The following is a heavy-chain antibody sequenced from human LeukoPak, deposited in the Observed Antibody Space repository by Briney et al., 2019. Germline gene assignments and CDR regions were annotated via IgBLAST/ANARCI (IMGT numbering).Heavy chain of an antibody. V-gene: IGHV3-7*01. J-gene: IGHJ4*02. D-gene: IGHD2-15*01. CDR3: ARDVGLDY. Sequence: GGSLRLSCAASGFMFSSYWMTWVRQAPGKGLEWVANIKHDGSEKYYVDSVKGRFTISRDNAKNSLFLQMNSLRAEDTAVYYCARDVGLDYWGQGTLVTVSS. CDR2: IKHDGSEK. CDR1: GFMFSSYW.